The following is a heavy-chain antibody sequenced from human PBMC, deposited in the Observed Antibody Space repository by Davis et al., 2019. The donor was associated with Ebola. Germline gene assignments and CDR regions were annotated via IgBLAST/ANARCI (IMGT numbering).Heavy chain of an antibody. CDR1: GFTFGSYS. CDR2: ISKDSTYI. CDR3: ATGGLPPYYYYYSLDV. J-gene: IGHJ6*02. V-gene: IGHV3-21*01. Sequence: ESLKISCAASGFTFGSYSMNWVRQDPGKGLEWVSSISKDSTYIYYADSVKGRFTISRDNANNSLYLQMNSLRAEDTAVYHCATGGLPPYYYYYSLDVRGQGTTVTVSS. D-gene: IGHD3-16*01.